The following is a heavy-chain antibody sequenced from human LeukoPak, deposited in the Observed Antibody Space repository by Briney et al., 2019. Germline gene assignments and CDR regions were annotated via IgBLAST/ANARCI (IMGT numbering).Heavy chain of an antibody. CDR1: GGSISSYY. CDR3: ARGRYSSSWYVDF. CDR2: IYYSGST. J-gene: IGHJ4*02. D-gene: IGHD6-13*01. V-gene: IGHV4-59*08. Sequence: SETLSLTCTVSGGSISSYYWSWIRQPPGKGLEWIGYIYYSGSTDYNPSLKSRVTISVDTSKNQFSLKLSSVTAADTAVYYCARGRYSSSWYVDFWGQGTLVTVSS.